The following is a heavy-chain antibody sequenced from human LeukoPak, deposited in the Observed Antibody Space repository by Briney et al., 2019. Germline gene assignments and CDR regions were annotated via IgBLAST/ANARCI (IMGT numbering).Heavy chain of an antibody. CDR2: NDGSST. Sequence: GGSLRLSCAASGFTFSSYWMHWVRQVPGKGLVWVSRNDGSSTTYADSVKGRFTISRDNAKNSLYLQMNSLRAEDTAVYYCAREGYGSGSYYSPTFDYWGQGTLVTVSS. CDR3: AREGYGSGSYYSPTFDY. J-gene: IGHJ4*02. D-gene: IGHD3-10*01. CDR1: GFTFSSYW. V-gene: IGHV3-74*01.